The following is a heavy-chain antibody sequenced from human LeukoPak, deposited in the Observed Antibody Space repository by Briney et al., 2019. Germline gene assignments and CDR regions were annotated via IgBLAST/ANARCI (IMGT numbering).Heavy chain of an antibody. CDR3: AKGGARLHSYYFDY. V-gene: IGHV3-43*01. CDR1: RFTFDDYT. CDR2: ISWDGGST. J-gene: IGHJ4*02. Sequence: PGGSLRLSCAASRFTFDDYTMHWVRQAPGKGLEWVSLISWDGGSTYYADSVKGRFTLSRDNSKNTLYLQMNSLRAEDTAVFYCAKGGARLHSYYFDYWGQGTLVTVSS. D-gene: IGHD1-26*01.